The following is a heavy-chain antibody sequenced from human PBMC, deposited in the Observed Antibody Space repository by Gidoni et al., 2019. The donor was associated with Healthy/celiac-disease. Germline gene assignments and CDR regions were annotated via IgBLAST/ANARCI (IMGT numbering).Heavy chain of an antibody. J-gene: IGHJ4*02. CDR2: ISSSSSYI. Sequence: EVQLVESGGGLVKPGGSLRLSCAASGFPFSSYSMNWVRQAPGKGLEWVTSISSSSSYIYYADSVKGRFTSSRDNAKNSLYLQMNSLRAEDTAVYYCARGEIVGATTTFDYWGQGTLVTVSS. CDR1: GFPFSSYS. V-gene: IGHV3-21*01. CDR3: ARGEIVGATTTFDY. D-gene: IGHD1-26*01.